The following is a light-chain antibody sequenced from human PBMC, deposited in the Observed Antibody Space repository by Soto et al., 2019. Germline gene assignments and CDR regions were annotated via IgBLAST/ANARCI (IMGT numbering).Light chain of an antibody. J-gene: IGLJ3*02. CDR1: RSNIGNNY. Sequence: QSVLTQPPSVSAAPGQKVTVSCSGSRSNIGNNYVSLYQHLPGTAPKLLIYDNDKRPSGIPDRFSASKSGTSATLGITGLQTGDEADYYCEAWDSSLSAGVFGGGTK. CDR3: EAWDSSLSAGV. CDR2: DND. V-gene: IGLV1-51*01.